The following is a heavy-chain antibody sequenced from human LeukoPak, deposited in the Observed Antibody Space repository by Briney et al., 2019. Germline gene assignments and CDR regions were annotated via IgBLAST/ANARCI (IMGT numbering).Heavy chain of an antibody. D-gene: IGHD2-2*01. CDR2: IRGSGGTT. Sequence: GGSLRLSCAASGLTFSSYAMSWVRQAPGKGLEWVSAIRGSGGTTYYADSVKGRFTISRDDSKNTLYLQMNSLRAEDTAAYYCAKGYSTSWLPFFDYWGQGTLVTVSS. CDR1: GLTFSSYA. CDR3: AKGYSTSWLPFFDY. V-gene: IGHV3-23*01. J-gene: IGHJ4*02.